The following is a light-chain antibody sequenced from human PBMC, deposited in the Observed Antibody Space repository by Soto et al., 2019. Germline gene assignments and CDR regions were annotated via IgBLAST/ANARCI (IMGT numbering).Light chain of an antibody. V-gene: IGLV1-51*01. CDR1: SSNIGDNY. J-gene: IGLJ2*01. CDR3: GAWDSSLSVVL. Sequence: QSVLTQPSSVSAAPGQKVTISCSGSSSNIGDNYVSWYQQVPGSAPKLLIFDDNRRPPGIPDRFSGSKSGTSATLGITGLQTGDEADYYCGAWDSSLSVVLFGGGTKLTVL. CDR2: DDN.